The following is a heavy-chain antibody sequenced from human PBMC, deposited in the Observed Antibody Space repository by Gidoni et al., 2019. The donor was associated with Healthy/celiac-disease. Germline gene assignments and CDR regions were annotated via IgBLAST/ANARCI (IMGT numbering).Heavy chain of an antibody. Sequence: EVQLVESGGGLVQPGGSLRLSCAASGFTFSSYWMSWVRQAPGKGLEWVANRKQDGSEKYYVDSVKGRFTISRDNAKNSLYLQMNSLRAEDTAVYYCAKSPLRYCSGGSCYSTMAFDYWGQGTLVTVSS. CDR3: AKSPLRYCSGGSCYSTMAFDY. CDR1: GFTFSSYW. CDR2: RKQDGSEK. V-gene: IGHV3-7*01. J-gene: IGHJ4*02. D-gene: IGHD2-15*01.